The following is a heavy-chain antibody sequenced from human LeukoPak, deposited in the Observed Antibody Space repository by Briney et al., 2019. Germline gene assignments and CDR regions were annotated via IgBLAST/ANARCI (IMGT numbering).Heavy chain of an antibody. CDR2: ISGSGGST. V-gene: IGHV3-23*01. J-gene: IGHJ6*02. CDR3: AKASPDCGGDCYSPYYYYGMDV. CDR1: GFTFSSYA. Sequence: GGSLRLSCAASGFTFSSYAMSWVRQAPGKGLEWVSAISGSGGSTYYADSVKGRFTISRDNSKNTLYLQMNSLRAEDTAVYYCAKASPDCGGDCYSPYYYYGMDVWSQGTTVTVSS. D-gene: IGHD2-21*02.